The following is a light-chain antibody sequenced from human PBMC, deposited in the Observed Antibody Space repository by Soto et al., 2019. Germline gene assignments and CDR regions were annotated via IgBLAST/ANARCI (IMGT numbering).Light chain of an antibody. Sequence: DFQMPQSPSTLSASVSDIVTPTTPPSQSISSWLAWYQQKPGKAPTLLIYKASSLESGVPSRFSGSGSGTEFTLTICSLQPDDLATYYCQQYNSYSYTFGQGTKVDI. CDR2: KAS. J-gene: IGKJ2*01. CDR3: QQYNSYSYT. V-gene: IGKV1-5*03. CDR1: QSISSW.